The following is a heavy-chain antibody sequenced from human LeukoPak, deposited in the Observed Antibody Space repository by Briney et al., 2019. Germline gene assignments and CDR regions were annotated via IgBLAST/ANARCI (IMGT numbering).Heavy chain of an antibody. Sequence: PSETLSLTCTVSGGSISSYYWSWIRQPPGKGLEWIGYIYYSGSTNYNPSLKSRVTISVDTSKNQFSLKLSSVTAADTAVYYCARDVTYYDFWSGYSWFDPWGQGTLVTVSS. J-gene: IGHJ5*02. CDR3: ARDVTYYDFWSGYSWFDP. V-gene: IGHV4-59*01. D-gene: IGHD3-3*01. CDR2: IYYSGST. CDR1: GGSISSYY.